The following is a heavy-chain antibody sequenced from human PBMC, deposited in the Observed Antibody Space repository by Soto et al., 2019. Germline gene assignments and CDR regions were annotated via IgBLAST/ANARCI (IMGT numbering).Heavy chain of an antibody. Sequence: ASVKVSCKASGYTFTSYGISWVRQDPGQRQEWMGWISAYNGNTNYAQKLQGRVTMTTDTSTSTAYMELRSLRSDDTAVYYCARDRCYYDSSGYYYDYYYYGMDVWGQGTTVTV. CDR2: ISAYNGNT. CDR3: ARDRCYYDSSGYYYDYYYYGMDV. D-gene: IGHD3-22*01. V-gene: IGHV1-18*01. J-gene: IGHJ6*02. CDR1: GYTFTSYG.